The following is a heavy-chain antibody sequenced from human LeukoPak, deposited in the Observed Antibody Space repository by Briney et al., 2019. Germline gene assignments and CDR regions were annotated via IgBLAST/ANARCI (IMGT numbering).Heavy chain of an antibody. CDR3: ARDNMYYDSSSGYSIRWFGP. D-gene: IGHD3-22*01. J-gene: IGHJ5*02. CDR1: GYTFTSYY. CDR2: INPSGGST. V-gene: IGHV1-46*01. Sequence: ASVKVSCKASGYTFTSYYMHWVRQAPGQGLEWMGIINPSGGSTSYAQKFQGRVTMTRDMSTSTVYMELNSLRAEDTAVYYCARDNMYYDSSSGYSIRWFGPWGQGTLVTVSS.